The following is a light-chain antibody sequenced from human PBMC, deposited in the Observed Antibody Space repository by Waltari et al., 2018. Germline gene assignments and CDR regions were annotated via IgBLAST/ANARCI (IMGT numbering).Light chain of an antibody. Sequence: QSLLTQPPSVSGAPGQRVPISCTGSSSNIGAGSHVQWYQQFPGTAPKLLIYGNINRPSGVPDRFSGSKSGTSASLAITGLQPEDEADYYCQSSDGTLRIFGGGTKLTVL. CDR2: GNI. CDR1: SSNIGAGSH. V-gene: IGLV1-40*01. J-gene: IGLJ2*01. CDR3: QSSDGTLRI.